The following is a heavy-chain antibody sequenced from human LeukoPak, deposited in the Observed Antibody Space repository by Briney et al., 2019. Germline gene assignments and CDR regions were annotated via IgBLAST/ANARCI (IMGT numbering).Heavy chain of an antibody. D-gene: IGHD3-22*01. CDR2: FNREDDEA. J-gene: IGHJ4*02. CDR1: GYTLTELS. CDR3: ATLDSDYDNSGRPLVPD. V-gene: IGHV1-24*01. Sequence: GASVKVSCKVSGYTLTELSMHWVRQAPGKGHEWMGGFNREDDEAIYAPHFQGRVTVTEETSTDTAYMELSSLRSEDTAVYYCATLDSDYDNSGRPLVPDWGQGTLVTVSS.